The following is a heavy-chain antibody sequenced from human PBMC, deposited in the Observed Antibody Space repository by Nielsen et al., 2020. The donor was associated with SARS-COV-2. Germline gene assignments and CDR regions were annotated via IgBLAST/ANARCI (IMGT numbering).Heavy chain of an antibody. CDR1: GYTFTGYY. V-gene: IGHV1-18*04. D-gene: IGHD5-18*01. Sequence: ASVKVSCKASGYTFTGYYMHWVRQAPGQGLEWMGWISAYNGNTNYAQKLQGRVTMTTDTSTSTAYMELRSLRSDDTAVYYCARSSRGYSYGVDYWGQGTLVTVPS. CDR3: ARSSRGYSYGVDY. CDR2: ISAYNGNT. J-gene: IGHJ4*02.